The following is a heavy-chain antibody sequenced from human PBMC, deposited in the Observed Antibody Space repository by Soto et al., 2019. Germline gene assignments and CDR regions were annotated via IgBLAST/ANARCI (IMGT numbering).Heavy chain of an antibody. Sequence: PSETLSLTCNVCGGSISSDDYYWSWIRQPPGEGLEWIGYIYYSGRTHYNPSLQSRLTISIDTSKDQFSLILNSVTAADTAVYYCVRELSNSPDYFDACGPRTLVTVSS. CDR3: VRELSNSPDYFDA. CDR2: IYYSGRT. V-gene: IGHV4-30-4*01. D-gene: IGHD6-6*01. J-gene: IGHJ4*02. CDR1: GGSISSDDYY.